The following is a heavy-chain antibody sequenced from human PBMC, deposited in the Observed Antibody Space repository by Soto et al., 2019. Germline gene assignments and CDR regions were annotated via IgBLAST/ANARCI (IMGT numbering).Heavy chain of an antibody. V-gene: IGHV3-48*02. J-gene: IGHJ3*01. CDR2: ISAISDTT. CDR3: VRDRMWEQSIVPHDAFEL. D-gene: IGHD1-26*01. CDR1: GFTFSVYS. Sequence: EVQLVESGGGLVQPGGSLRLSCAASGFTFSVYSMSWVRQAPGKGLEWVSYISAISDTTYYADSVRGRFTISRDNAMNSLDLQMSSLRDEDTAVYYCVRDRMWEQSIVPHDAFELGRQGTMVTVSS.